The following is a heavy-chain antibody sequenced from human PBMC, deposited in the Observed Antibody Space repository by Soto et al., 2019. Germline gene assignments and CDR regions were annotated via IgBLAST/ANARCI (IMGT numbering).Heavy chain of an antibody. CDR1: GGSISSYY. D-gene: IGHD6-13*01. V-gene: IGHV4-59*08. CDR3: ARGVSKPDY. J-gene: IGHJ4*02. CDR2: IYYSGST. Sequence: QVQLQESDPGLVKPSETLSLTCTVSGGSISSYYWSWIRQPPGKGLEWIGYIYYSGSTNYNPSLKSRVTISVDTSKNQFSLKLSSVTAADTAVYYCARGVSKPDYWGQGTLVTVSS.